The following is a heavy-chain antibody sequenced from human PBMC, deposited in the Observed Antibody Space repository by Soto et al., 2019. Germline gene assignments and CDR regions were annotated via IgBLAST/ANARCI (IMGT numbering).Heavy chain of an antibody. CDR2: IIPIFGTT. V-gene: IGHV1-69*13. J-gene: IGHJ6*02. CDR3: ASPPPHSYYYGMDV. Sequence: SVKVSCKASGYTFTGYYMHWVRQAPGQGLEWMGGIIPIFGTTNYAQKFQGRVTVTADESTGTAYMELSRLRSEDTAVYYCASPPPHSYYYGMDVWGQGTTVTVSS. CDR1: GYTFTGYY.